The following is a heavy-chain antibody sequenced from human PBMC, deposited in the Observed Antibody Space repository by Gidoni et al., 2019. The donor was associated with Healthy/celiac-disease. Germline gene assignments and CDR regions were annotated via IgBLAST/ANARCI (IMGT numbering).Heavy chain of an antibody. CDR3: ARDVRRSYDIWTDAFDI. Sequence: QVQLVQSGAEVKKPGSSVKVSCKASGGPFSSYAISWVRQAPGQGLEWMGGIIPIFGTANYAKKFQGRVTITADESTSTAYMELSSLRSEDTAVYYCARDVRRSYDIWTDAFDIWGQGTMVTVSS. V-gene: IGHV1-69*01. CDR2: IIPIFGTA. D-gene: IGHD3-22*01. CDR1: GGPFSSYA. J-gene: IGHJ3*02.